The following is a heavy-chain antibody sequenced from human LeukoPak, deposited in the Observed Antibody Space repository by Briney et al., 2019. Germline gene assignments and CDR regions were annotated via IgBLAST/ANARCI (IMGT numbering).Heavy chain of an antibody. CDR2: IGWNKDKI. D-gene: IGHD3-10*01. CDR3: ARDRGDRGGYFDY. CDR1: GFTFDDYV. Sequence: PGGSLRLSCVGSGFTFDDYVMHWVRQAPGKGLEWVSSIGWNKDKILYADSVKGRFTISRDNSRRSLFLQMNSLRAEDTAVYYCARDRGDRGGYFDYWGQGTLVTVSS. J-gene: IGHJ4*02. V-gene: IGHV3-9*01.